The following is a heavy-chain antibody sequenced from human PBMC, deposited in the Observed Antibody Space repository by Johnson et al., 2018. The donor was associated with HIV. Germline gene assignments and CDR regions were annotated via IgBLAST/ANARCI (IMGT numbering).Heavy chain of an antibody. Sequence: VQLVESGGGLVQPGGSLRLSCAASGFTFSSYWMSWVRQAPGKGLEWVANIKQDGSEKYYVDSLKGRFTISRDNVKKSLFLQMNGLRADDTAVYYCARDSLGGGPPHVDAFDIWGQGTMVTVSS. CDR2: IKQDGSEK. V-gene: IGHV3-7*03. CDR1: GFTFSSYW. D-gene: IGHD3-10*01. J-gene: IGHJ3*02. CDR3: ARDSLGGGPPHVDAFDI.